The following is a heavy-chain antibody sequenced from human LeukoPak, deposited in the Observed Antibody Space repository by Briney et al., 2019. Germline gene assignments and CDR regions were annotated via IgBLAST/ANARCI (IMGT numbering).Heavy chain of an antibody. D-gene: IGHD3-16*01. Sequence: PGGSLRLSCAASGFTFSNAWMSWVRQAPGKGLEWVGRIKSKTDGGTTDYAATVKGRFTIASYNSKNTLYLQMNSLKTEDTAVYYCTTEEYDYVRAQFDYWGQATLVTVSS. CDR3: TTEEYDYVRAQFDY. V-gene: IGHV3-15*01. CDR1: GFTFSNAW. CDR2: IKSKTDGGTT. J-gene: IGHJ4*02.